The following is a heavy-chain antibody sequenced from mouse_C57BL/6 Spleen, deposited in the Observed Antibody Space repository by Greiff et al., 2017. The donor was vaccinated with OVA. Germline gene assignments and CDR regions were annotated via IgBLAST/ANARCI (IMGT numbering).Heavy chain of an antibody. Sequence: QVQLQQPGAELVRPGTSVKLSCKASGYTFTSYWMHWVKQRPGQGLEWIGVIDPSDSYTNYNQKFKGKATLTVDPSSSTAYMQLSSLTSEDSAVYYCARSGGSTPGTWYFDVWGTGTTVTVSS. D-gene: IGHD1-1*01. V-gene: IGHV1-59*01. J-gene: IGHJ1*03. CDR1: GYTFTSYW. CDR2: IDPSDSYT. CDR3: ARSGGSTPGTWYFDV.